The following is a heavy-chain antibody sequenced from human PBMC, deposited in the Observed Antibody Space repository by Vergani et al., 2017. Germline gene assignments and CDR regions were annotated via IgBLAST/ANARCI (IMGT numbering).Heavy chain of an antibody. D-gene: IGHD2-2*01. Sequence: EVQLLESGGGLVQPGGSLRLSCAASGFTFCSYAMSWVRQVPGKGLEWVSGISGSGGNTYYANSVKGRFTISRDNSKNTLYLQMNSLRADDTAVYYCAKGVYCSSTSCYEGRGYYYGMGVWGQXP. V-gene: IGHV3-23*01. CDR1: GFTFCSYA. CDR2: ISGSGGNT. J-gene: IGHJ6*02. CDR3: AKGVYCSSTSCYEGRGYYYGMGV.